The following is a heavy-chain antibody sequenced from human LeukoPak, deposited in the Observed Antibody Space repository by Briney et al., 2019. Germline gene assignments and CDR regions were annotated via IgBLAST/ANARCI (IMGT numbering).Heavy chain of an antibody. CDR2: ISSSSSYI. CDR3: VGCSGGTCSDFDY. CDR1: GFTFSSYS. V-gene: IGHV3-21*01. D-gene: IGHD2-15*01. J-gene: IGHJ4*02. Sequence: GGSLRLSCAASGFTFSSYSMNWVRQAPGKGLEWVSSISSSSSYIYYADSVKGRFTISRDNAKNSKYLQMSSLRAEDTAVYYCVGCSGGTCSDFDYWGRGTLVTVSS.